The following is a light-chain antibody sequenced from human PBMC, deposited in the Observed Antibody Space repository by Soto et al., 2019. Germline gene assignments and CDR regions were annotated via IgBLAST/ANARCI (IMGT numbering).Light chain of an antibody. Sequence: QSALTQPASVSGSPGQSITISCTGTSSDVGGYNYVSWYQQHPGKAPKLMIYDVSNRPSGVSNRFSGSKSGNTASLTSSGLQAEDEDDYYCSSYTSSSFYVFGTGTTLNVL. CDR1: SSDVGGYNY. CDR3: SSYTSSSFYV. V-gene: IGLV2-14*01. J-gene: IGLJ1*01. CDR2: DVS.